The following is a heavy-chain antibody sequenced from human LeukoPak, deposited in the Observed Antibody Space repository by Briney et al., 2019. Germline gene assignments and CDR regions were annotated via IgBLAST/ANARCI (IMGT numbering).Heavy chain of an antibody. CDR2: ISYSGST. J-gene: IGHJ3*01. V-gene: IGHV4-39*01. CDR1: GGSISSGSYY. D-gene: IGHD3-22*01. CDR3: AIDRSAYYYKNEHPPD. Sequence: SETLSLTCTVSGGSISSGSYYWGWIRQPPGKGLEWIGCISYSGSTSYNPSLKSRVTISVDTSKNQFALKLSSVTPAHTAVYYCAIDRSAYYYKNEHPPDWGQGTMVTVSS.